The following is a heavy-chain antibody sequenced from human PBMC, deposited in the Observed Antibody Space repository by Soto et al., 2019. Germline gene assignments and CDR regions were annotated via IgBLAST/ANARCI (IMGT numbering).Heavy chain of an antibody. Sequence: GGSLRLSCAASGFTFSSYAMSWVRQGPGKGLEWVSAISGSGGSTYYADSVKGRFTISRDNSKNTLYLQMNSLRAEDTAVYYCAKDHQRFLEWLFDDWGQGTLVTVSS. CDR1: GFTFSSYA. V-gene: IGHV3-23*01. CDR3: AKDHQRFLEWLFDD. CDR2: ISGSGGST. J-gene: IGHJ4*02. D-gene: IGHD3-3*01.